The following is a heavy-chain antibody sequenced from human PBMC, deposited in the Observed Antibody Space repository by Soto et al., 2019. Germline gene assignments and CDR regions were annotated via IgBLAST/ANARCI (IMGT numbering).Heavy chain of an antibody. CDR2: INAGNGNT. CDR3: ASGNLIAAAPYGMDV. Sequence: QVQLVQSGAEVKKPGASVKVSCKASGYTFTNYAVHWVRQAPGQRLEWMGWINAGNGNTKYSQKFQGRVTITRDTSASTAYMELSSLRSEDTAVYYCASGNLIAAAPYGMDVWGQGTTVTVSS. D-gene: IGHD6-13*01. V-gene: IGHV1-3*01. CDR1: GYTFTNYA. J-gene: IGHJ6*02.